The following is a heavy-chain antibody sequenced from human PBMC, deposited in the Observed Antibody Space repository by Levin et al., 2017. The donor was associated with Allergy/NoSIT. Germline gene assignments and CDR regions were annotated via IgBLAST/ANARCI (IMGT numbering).Heavy chain of an antibody. CDR2: ISAYNGNT. D-gene: IGHD3-16*01. CDR1: GYTFTSYG. V-gene: IGHV1-18*01. Sequence: ASVKVSCKASGYTFTSYGISWVRQAPGQGLEWMGWISAYNGNTNYAQKLQGRVTMTTDTSTSTAYMELRSLRSDDTAVYYCARDVYDHKASYYYYGMDVWGQGTTVTVSS. CDR3: ARDVYDHKASYYYYGMDV. J-gene: IGHJ6*02.